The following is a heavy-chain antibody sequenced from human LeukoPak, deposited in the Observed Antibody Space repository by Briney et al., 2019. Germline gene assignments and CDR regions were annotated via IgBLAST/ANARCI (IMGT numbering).Heavy chain of an antibody. Sequence: PSETLSLTCTVSGGSVSSGNYYWTWIRQPVGKGLEWIGRIYTSGSTNYSPSLKSRVTISIDASKNQFSLRLNSVTAADTAVYYCTKGGELMNYWGQGTLVTVSS. CDR2: IYTSGST. J-gene: IGHJ4*02. CDR3: TKGGELMNY. CDR1: GGSVSSGNYY. V-gene: IGHV4-61*02. D-gene: IGHD1-26*01.